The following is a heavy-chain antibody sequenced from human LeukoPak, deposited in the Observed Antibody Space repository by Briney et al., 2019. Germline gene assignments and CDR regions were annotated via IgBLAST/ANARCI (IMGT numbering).Heavy chain of an antibody. CDR3: ATYRQVMLPFES. D-gene: IGHD5-18*01. CDR2: IFPTSREI. J-gene: IGHJ4*02. CDR1: GFTFSSYG. Sequence: GGSLRLSCAASGFTFSSYGMSWVRQAPGKGLEWVSSIFPTSREIHYADSVRGRFTISRGNSKSTLSLQMNSLRAEDTAIYYCATYRQVMLPFESWGQGTLVTVSS. V-gene: IGHV3-23*01.